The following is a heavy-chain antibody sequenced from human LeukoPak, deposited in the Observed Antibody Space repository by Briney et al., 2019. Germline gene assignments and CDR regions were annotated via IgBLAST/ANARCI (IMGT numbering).Heavy chain of an antibody. CDR1: GDSISTYY. J-gene: IGHJ4*02. V-gene: IGHV4-4*07. CDR3: ARWTTVTRAFDY. D-gene: IGHD4-17*01. Sequence: PSETLSLTCTVSGDSISTYYWTWIRQPAGKGLEWIGRIYTSGSSNYNPSLKSRVTMSVDTSKSQFSLNLSSVTAADTAVYYCARWTTVTRAFDYWGQGTQVTVSS. CDR2: IYTSGSS.